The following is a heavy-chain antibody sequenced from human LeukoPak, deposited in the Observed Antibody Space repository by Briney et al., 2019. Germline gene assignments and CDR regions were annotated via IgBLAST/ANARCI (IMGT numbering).Heavy chain of an antibody. D-gene: IGHD3-22*01. CDR2: ISSSSSTI. V-gene: IGHV3-48*01. CDR1: GFTFSSHS. CDR3: ARGAYYYED. Sequence: PGGSLRLSCAASGFTFSSHSMNWVRQAPGKRLEWVSYISSSSSTIYYADSVKGRFTISRDNAKNSLYLQMNSLRAEDTAVYYCARGAYYYEDWGQGTLVTVSS. J-gene: IGHJ4*02.